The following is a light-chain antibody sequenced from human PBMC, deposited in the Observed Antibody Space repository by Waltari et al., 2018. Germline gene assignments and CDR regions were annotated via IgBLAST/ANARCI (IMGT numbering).Light chain of an antibody. CDR1: RRAVGGYRL. J-gene: IGLJ1*01. CDR3: CSYAGSSSSSVV. CDR2: AVA. V-gene: IGLV2-23*02. Sequence: QSALTQPASVSGSPGQSITIPCTGSRRAVGGYRLVSWSQQHPGRAPKLLIYAVAKRPSGISHRFSGSKSGNTASLTISGLQGEDEADYYCCSYAGSSSSSVVFGTGTKVIVL.